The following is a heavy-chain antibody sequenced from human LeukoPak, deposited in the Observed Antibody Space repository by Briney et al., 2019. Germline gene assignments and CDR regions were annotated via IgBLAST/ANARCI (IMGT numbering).Heavy chain of an antibody. J-gene: IGHJ4*02. Sequence: SETLSLTCTVTGGSISSSSYYWGWIRQSPGKGLEWIGSIYYTGTTYYSPSLKSRLTISVDTSENQFSLRLSSVTAADTAVYYCARRGRFAGNIFWEWGQGTQLTVSS. CDR3: ARRGRFAGNIFWE. CDR1: GGSISSSSYY. V-gene: IGHV4-39*01. D-gene: IGHD4-23*01. CDR2: IYYTGTT.